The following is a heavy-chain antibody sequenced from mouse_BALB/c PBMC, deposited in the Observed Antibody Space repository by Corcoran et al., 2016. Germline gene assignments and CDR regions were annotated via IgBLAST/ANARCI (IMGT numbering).Heavy chain of an antibody. CDR3: SRSPITTATFHFDY. Sequence: EVQLQQSGAELVRPGALVKLSCKASGFNIKDYYLHWVKQRPEQGLGWIGWIDPENGNTIYDTQFQDKASITADTSSNTAYLQLSSLTSEDTAFYYCSRSPITTATFHFDYWGQGTTLTVSS. CDR1: GFNIKDYY. J-gene: IGHJ2*01. V-gene: IGHV14-1*02. CDR2: IDPENGNT. D-gene: IGHD1-2*01.